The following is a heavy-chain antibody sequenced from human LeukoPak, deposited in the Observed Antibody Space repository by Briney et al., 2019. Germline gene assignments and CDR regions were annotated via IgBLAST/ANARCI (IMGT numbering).Heavy chain of an antibody. Sequence: GGSLRLSCAASGFTFSIYWMSWVRQAPGKGLEWVANNNQDGSHKYYVDSVKGRFTISRDNAKNPVLRQMSSLRAEGTSVYYCVAGDWGARDSFDLWGRGTMVTVSS. D-gene: IGHD2-21*02. J-gene: IGHJ3*01. CDR3: VAGDWGARDSFDL. CDR2: NNQDGSHK. CDR1: GFTFSIYW. V-gene: IGHV3-7*01.